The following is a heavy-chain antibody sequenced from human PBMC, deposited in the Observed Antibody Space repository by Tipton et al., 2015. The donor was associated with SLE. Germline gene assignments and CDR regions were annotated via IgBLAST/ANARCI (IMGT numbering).Heavy chain of an antibody. J-gene: IGHJ4*02. CDR1: GFTFSGSA. CDR3: ARHTWRADYLRSAFDI. Sequence: GSLRLSCAASGFTFSGSAIHWVRQASGKGLEWVGRIRSKPNNYATAYAASVKGRFTISRDDSKNTAYLLMNSLKTEDTAVYYCARHTWRADYLRSAFDIWGQGTLVTVSS. V-gene: IGHV3-73*01. D-gene: IGHD2/OR15-2a*01. CDR2: IRSKPNNYAT.